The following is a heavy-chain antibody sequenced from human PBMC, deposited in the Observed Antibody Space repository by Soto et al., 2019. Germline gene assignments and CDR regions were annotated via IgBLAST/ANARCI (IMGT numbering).Heavy chain of an antibody. D-gene: IGHD6-6*01. CDR1: GFTFSSYS. V-gene: IGHV3-21*01. CDR2: ISSSSSYI. CDR3: ARDPAAARPDY. J-gene: IGHJ4*02. Sequence: GGSLRLSCAASGFTFSSYSMNWVRQAPGKGLEWVSSISSSSSYIYYADSVKGRFTISRDNAKNSLYLQMNSLRAEDTAVYYCARDPAAARPDYWGQGTLVTVSS.